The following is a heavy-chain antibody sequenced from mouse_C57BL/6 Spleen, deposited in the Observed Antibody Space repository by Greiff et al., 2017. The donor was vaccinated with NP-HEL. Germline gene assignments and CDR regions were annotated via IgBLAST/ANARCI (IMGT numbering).Heavy chain of an antibody. CDR2: IHPNSGST. D-gene: IGHD1-1*01. CDR3: ARGGLLRDYFDY. V-gene: IGHV1-64*01. J-gene: IGHJ2*01. CDR1: GYTFTSYW. Sequence: QVQLQQPGAELVKPGASVKLSCKASGYTFTSYWMHWMKQRPGQGLEWIGMIHPNSGSTNYNEKFKSKATLTVDKSSSTAYMQLSSLTSEDSAVYYCARGGLLRDYFDYWGQGTTLTVSS.